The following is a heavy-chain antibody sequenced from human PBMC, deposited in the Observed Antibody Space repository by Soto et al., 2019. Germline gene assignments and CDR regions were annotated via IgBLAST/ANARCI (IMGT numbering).Heavy chain of an antibody. CDR1: GGSISSYY. Sequence: QVQLQESGPGLVKPSETLSLTCTVSGGSISSYYWSWIRQPAGKGLEWIGRIYTSGSTNYNPSLKSRVTMSVDTSKNRFSLELSAVSAADKAGCCCARGTSGVVDYWGQGTLVTVSS. CDR2: IYTSGST. J-gene: IGHJ4*02. V-gene: IGHV4-4*07. CDR3: ARGTSGVVDY.